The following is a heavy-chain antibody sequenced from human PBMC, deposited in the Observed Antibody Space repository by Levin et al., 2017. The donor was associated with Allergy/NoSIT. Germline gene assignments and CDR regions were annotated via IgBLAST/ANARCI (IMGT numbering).Heavy chain of an antibody. J-gene: IGHJ2*01. CDR1: GFTFSSYA. Sequence: PGGSLRLSCEASGFTFSSYAMNWVRQAPGKGLEWVSVIRDRGGGAYYADSVKGRFTISRDDSKNTLYLQMNSLGAEDTAVYFCAKDGYYDSWGYFDLWGRGTLVTVSS. V-gene: IGHV3-23*01. CDR3: AKDGYYDSWGYFDL. D-gene: IGHD3-3*01. CDR2: IRDRGGGA.